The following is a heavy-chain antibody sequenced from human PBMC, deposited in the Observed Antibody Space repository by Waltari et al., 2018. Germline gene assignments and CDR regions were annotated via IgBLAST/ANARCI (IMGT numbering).Heavy chain of an antibody. CDR3: ARDTGFLEWQYNWFDP. CDR2: INPNSGGT. V-gene: IGHV1-2*02. J-gene: IGHJ5*02. CDR1: GYTFTGYY. Sequence: QVQLVQSGAEVKKPGASVKVPCKASGYTFTGYYMHWVRQATGQGLEWMGWINPNSGGTNYAQKFQGRVTMTRDTSISTAYMELSRLRSDDTAVYYCARDTGFLEWQYNWFDPWGQGTLVTVSS. D-gene: IGHD3-3*01.